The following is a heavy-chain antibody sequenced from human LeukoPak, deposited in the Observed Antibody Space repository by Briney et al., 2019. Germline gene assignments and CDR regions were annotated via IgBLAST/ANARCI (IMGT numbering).Heavy chain of an antibody. CDR3: AKEGPPRVVVVVAASADY. CDR2: ISGSGGST. Sequence: GGSLRLSCAASGFTFSSYAMSWVRQAPGKGLEWVSAISGSGGSTYYADSVKGRFTISRDNSKNTLYLQMNSLRAEDTAVYYCAKEGPPRVVVVVAASADYWDQGTLVTVSS. V-gene: IGHV3-23*01. D-gene: IGHD2-15*01. J-gene: IGHJ4*02. CDR1: GFTFSSYA.